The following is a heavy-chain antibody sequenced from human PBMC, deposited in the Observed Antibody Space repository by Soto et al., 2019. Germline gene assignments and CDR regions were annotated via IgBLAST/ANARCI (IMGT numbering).Heavy chain of an antibody. Sequence: EVQLVETGGGLIQPGGSLRLSCAASGFTVSSNYMSWVRQAPGKGLEWVAVIYSGGSTYYADSVKGRFTISRDHSKNTLYLQMNSLRAEDTAVYYCARGYCTNGVCWGGFSFDYWGQGTLVTGSS. D-gene: IGHD2-8*01. V-gene: IGHV3-53*02. CDR3: ARGYCTNGVCWGGFSFDY. CDR2: IYSGGST. J-gene: IGHJ4*02. CDR1: GFTVSSNY.